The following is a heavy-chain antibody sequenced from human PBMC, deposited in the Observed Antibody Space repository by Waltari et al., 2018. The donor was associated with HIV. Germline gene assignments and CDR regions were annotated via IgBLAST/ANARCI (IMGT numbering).Heavy chain of an antibody. CDR2: IWYDGKKS. CDR3: VREKGSSTGHYYGMDV. J-gene: IGHJ6*02. Sequence: QVQLVESGGGVVQPGTALRLSCVARGFNFNGFGMHWVRQAPGKGLELLKVIWYDGKKSLYQESMRGRSTNSRDNSRNALFLQMNSLTAGDTATYYCVREKGSSTGHYYGMDVWGQGTTVTVSS. V-gene: IGHV3-33*03. CDR1: GFNFNGFG. D-gene: IGHD2-2*01.